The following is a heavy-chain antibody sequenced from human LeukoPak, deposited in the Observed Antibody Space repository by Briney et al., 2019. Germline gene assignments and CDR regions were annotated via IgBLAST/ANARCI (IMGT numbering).Heavy chain of an antibody. V-gene: IGHV3-53*05. CDR3: AKDTRMAIDY. CDR2: IYSGGST. D-gene: IGHD5-24*01. J-gene: IGHJ4*02. Sequence: PGGSLRLSCAASGFTVSSNYMTWVRQAPGKGLEWVSLIYSGGSTFYADSVKGRFTISRDNSKNTLYLQMNSLRAEDTAVYYCAKDTRMAIDYWGQGTLVTVSS. CDR1: GFTVSSNY.